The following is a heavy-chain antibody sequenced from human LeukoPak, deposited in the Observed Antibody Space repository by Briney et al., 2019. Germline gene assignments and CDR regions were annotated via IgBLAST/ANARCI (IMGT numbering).Heavy chain of an antibody. CDR2: IYTSGST. V-gene: IGHV4-4*07. J-gene: IGHJ6*03. CDR1: GGSISSYY. CDR3: ARDRAPYYDFWSDVDYYYMDV. Sequence: SETLSLTCTVSGGSISSYYWSWIRQPAGKGLEWIGRIYTSGSTNYNPSLKSRVTMSVDTSKNQFSLKLSSVTAADTAVYYCARDRAPYYDFWSDVDYYYMDVWGKGTTVTVSS. D-gene: IGHD3-3*01.